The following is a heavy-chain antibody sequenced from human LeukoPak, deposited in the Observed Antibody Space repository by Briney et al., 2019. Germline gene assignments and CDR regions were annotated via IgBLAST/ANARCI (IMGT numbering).Heavy chain of an antibody. J-gene: IGHJ5*02. D-gene: IGHD1-14*01. CDR1: GGSISGYY. V-gene: IGHV4-4*07. CDR3: ARASPTTNKGAYGWFDP. Sequence: SETLSLTCTVSGGSISGYYWSWIRQPAGKGLEWIGRIYTSGSTNYNPSLESRVTMSVDTSKNQFSLKLSSVTAADTAVYYCARASPTTNKGAYGWFDPWGQGTLVTVSS. CDR2: IYTSGST.